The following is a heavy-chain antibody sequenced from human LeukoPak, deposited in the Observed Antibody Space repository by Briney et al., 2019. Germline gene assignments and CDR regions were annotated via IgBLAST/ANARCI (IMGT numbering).Heavy chain of an antibody. CDR3: ARYGSGSLDV. V-gene: IGHV4-30-2*01. Sequence: PSQTLSLTCAVSGGSISSGGYSWSWIRQPPGKGLEWIGYIYHSASTYYNPSLKSRVTISVDRSKNQFSLKLSSVTAADTAVYCCARYGSGSLDVWGQGTTVTVSS. CDR2: IYHSAST. D-gene: IGHD3-10*01. CDR1: GGSISSGGYS. J-gene: IGHJ6*02.